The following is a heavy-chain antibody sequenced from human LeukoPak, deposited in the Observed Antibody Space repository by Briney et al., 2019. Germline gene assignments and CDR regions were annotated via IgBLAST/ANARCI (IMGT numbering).Heavy chain of an antibody. CDR3: AKVAGDDSSGYSYYFDY. Sequence: SGGSLRPSCAASGFTFSSYGMHWVRQAPGKGLEWVAVIWYDGSNKYYADSVKGRFTISRDNSKNTLYLQMNSLRAEDTAVYYCAKVAGDDSSGYSYYFDYWGQGTLVTVSS. D-gene: IGHD3-22*01. CDR1: GFTFSSYG. J-gene: IGHJ4*02. CDR2: IWYDGSNK. V-gene: IGHV3-33*06.